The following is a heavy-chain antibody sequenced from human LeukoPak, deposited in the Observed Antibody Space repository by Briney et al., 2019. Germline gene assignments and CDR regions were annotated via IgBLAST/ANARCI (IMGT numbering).Heavy chain of an antibody. CDR2: ISAYNGNT. Sequence: ASVKVPCKASGYTFTSYGISWVRLAPGQGLEWMGWISAYNGNTNYARKLQGRVTMTTDTSTSTAYMELRSLRSDDTAVYYCARLATYYDFWSGYYSGDYYYGMDVWGQGTTVTVSS. J-gene: IGHJ6*02. V-gene: IGHV1-18*01. CDR1: GYTFTSYG. CDR3: ARLATYYDFWSGYYSGDYYYGMDV. D-gene: IGHD3-3*01.